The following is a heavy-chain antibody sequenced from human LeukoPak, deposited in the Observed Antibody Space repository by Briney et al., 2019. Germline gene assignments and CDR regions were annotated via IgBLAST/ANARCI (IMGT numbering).Heavy chain of an antibody. V-gene: IGHV3-64*01. CDR2: ISRSGGTT. J-gene: IGHJ4*02. D-gene: IGHD5-24*01. Sequence: GGSLRLSCTASGFTFGDYAMTWVRQAPVKGLEYVSAISRSGGTTYYANSVKGRFTISRDNSKNTLYLQMGSLRAEDMAVYYCARSRDGYPDYWGQGTLVTVSS. CDR1: GFTFGDYA. CDR3: ARSRDGYPDY.